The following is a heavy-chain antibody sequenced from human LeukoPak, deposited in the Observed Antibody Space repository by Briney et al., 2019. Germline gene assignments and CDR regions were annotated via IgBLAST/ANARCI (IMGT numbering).Heavy chain of an antibody. CDR3: AKDIVVVTAGSNAFDI. J-gene: IGHJ3*02. CDR1: GFTFSKYA. Sequence: GGSLRLSCVASGFTFSKYAMSWVRQAPRKGLEWVSSISGSGGSTYYADSVRGRFTISRDNSKNTLYLQMNSLRAEDTAVYYCAKDIVVVTAGSNAFDIWGQGIMVTVSS. CDR2: ISGSGGST. V-gene: IGHV3-23*01. D-gene: IGHD2-21*02.